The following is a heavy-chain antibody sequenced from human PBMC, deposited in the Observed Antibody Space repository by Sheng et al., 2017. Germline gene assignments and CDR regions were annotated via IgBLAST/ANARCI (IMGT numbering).Heavy chain of an antibody. CDR2: ISWDGGST. Sequence: EVQLVESGGVVVQPGGSLRLSCAASGFTFDDYTMHWVRQAPGKGLEWVSLISWDGGSTYYADSVKGRFTISRDNSKNSLYLQMNSLRTEDTALYYCAKDLTPDCTNGVCYPDYWGQGTLVTVSS. D-gene: IGHD2-8*01. V-gene: IGHV3-43*01. J-gene: IGHJ4*02. CDR1: GFTFDDYT. CDR3: AKDLTPDCTNGVCYPDY.